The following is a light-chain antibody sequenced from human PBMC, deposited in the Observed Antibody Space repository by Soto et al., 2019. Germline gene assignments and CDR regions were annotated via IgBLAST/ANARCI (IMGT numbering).Light chain of an antibody. CDR3: QQSYSTPA. CDR1: QYISTY. Sequence: EIQMTQSPSSLSASVGDRVTITCQASQYISTYLNWYQQKPGKAPKVLIYTASNLQSGVPSRFRGSGSGTDFTLTISSLQPEDFATYYCQQSYSTPAFGQGTKLEIK. V-gene: IGKV1-39*01. CDR2: TAS. J-gene: IGKJ2*01.